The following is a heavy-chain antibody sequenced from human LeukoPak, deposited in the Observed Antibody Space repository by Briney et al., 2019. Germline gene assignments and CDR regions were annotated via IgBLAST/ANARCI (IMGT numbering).Heavy chain of an antibody. CDR2: INHSGST. D-gene: IGHD2-2*02. Sequence: SETLSLTCAVYGGSFSGYYWSWIRQPPGKGLEWIGEINHSGSTNYNPSLKSRVTISVDTSKNQFSLKLSSVTAADTAVYYCARGPPSIVVVPAAIGADNWFDPWDQGTLVTVSS. CDR3: ARGPPSIVVVPAAIGADNWFDP. CDR1: GGSFSGYY. V-gene: IGHV4-34*01. J-gene: IGHJ5*02.